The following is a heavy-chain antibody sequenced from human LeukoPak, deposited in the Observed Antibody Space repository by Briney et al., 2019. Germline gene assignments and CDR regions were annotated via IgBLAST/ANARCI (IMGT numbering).Heavy chain of an antibody. Sequence: PGGSLRLSCAASGFTFSVYGMHWVRQAPGKGLESVCAISGNGDTTYYEKSVKGRFTISRDNSKNTLYLQMGGLRTEDMAVYYCARGDDLLLFDYWGQGTLVTVSS. V-gene: IGHV3-64*01. CDR1: GFTFSVYG. J-gene: IGHJ4*02. CDR2: ISGNGDTT. CDR3: ARGDDLLLFDY. D-gene: IGHD2/OR15-2a*01.